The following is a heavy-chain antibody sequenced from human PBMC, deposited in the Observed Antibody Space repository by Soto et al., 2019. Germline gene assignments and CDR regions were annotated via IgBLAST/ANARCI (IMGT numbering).Heavy chain of an antibody. J-gene: IGHJ4*02. CDR3: ARLVHEYGDIPRGGGDYIFEY. CDR1: CCTFRNFA. D-gene: IGHD4-17*01. Sequence: SVNVSCKTSCCTFRNFAISWVRQAPGQGLEWMGQIIPIFSAANYAHKFQGRLTIIADESTNTTYLELTSLRSEDTAVYFCARLVHEYGDIPRGGGDYIFEYWGQGTSLTFSS. CDR2: IIPIFSAA. V-gene: IGHV1-69*13.